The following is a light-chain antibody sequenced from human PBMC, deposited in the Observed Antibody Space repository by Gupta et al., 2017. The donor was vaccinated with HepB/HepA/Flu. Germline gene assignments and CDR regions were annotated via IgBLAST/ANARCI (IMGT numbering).Light chain of an antibody. J-gene: IGLJ2*01. CDR1: ELGLNP. CDR3: QVWDTTIEHVV. CDR2: YNF. Sequence: SSVLTQPPSVPLPPGQPATPPCQGHELGLNPGHWYQQKPGQAPLLVITYNFDRPSGIPERISGSTSGNSATVTIDRVEAEDEADYFCQVWDTTIEHVVFGGGTRLTVL. V-gene: IGLV3-21*04.